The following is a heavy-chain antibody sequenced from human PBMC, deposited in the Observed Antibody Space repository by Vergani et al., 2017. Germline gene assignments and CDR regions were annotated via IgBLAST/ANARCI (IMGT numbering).Heavy chain of an antibody. CDR2: INPNSGGT. CDR1: GYTFTSYA. J-gene: IGHJ3*02. CDR3: ARDLTSGSSPSDAFDI. V-gene: IGHV1-2*02. Sequence: QVQLVQSGAAVKKPGASVKVSCKASGYTFTSYAMHWVRQAPGQGLEWMGWINPNSGGTNYAKKFQGRVTMTRDTSISTAYMELSRLRSDDTAVYYCARDLTSGSSPSDAFDIWGQGTMVTVSS. D-gene: IGHD5-12*01.